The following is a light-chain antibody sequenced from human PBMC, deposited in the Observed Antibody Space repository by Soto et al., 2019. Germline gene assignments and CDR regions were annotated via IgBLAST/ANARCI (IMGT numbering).Light chain of an antibody. Sequence: DIPMTQSPSSLSAFVGDGVTITCRASQRLSSYLTWYQQKPGKAATILIYAASRSQSGVASRFSGSGSGTDCIPTISSLQPEDVSTYYCQQSYSDPRTFGQGTKVDIK. CDR1: QRLSSY. J-gene: IGKJ1*01. CDR2: AAS. CDR3: QQSYSDPRT. V-gene: IGKV1-39*01.